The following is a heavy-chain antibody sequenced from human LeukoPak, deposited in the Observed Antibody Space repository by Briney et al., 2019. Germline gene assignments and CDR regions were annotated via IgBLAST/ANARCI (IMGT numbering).Heavy chain of an antibody. CDR2: INWNGDST. CDR1: GFAFDDYG. Sequence: GGSLRLSCTSSGFAFDDYGMGWVRRAPGKGLEWVSGINWNGDSTNYADSVKGRFTISRDKAKTSLFLQMNSLRVDDTALYYCVRGEVTYSLDYWGQGTLVIVSA. J-gene: IGHJ4*02. D-gene: IGHD2-21*01. CDR3: VRGEVTYSLDY. V-gene: IGHV3-20*04.